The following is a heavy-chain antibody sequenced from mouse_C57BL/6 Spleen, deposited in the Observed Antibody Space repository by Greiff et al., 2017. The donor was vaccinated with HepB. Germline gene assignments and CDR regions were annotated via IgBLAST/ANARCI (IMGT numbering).Heavy chain of an antibody. D-gene: IGHD1-1*01. CDR2: INPSSGYT. V-gene: IGHV1-7*01. Sequence: QVHVKQSGAELAKPGASVKLSCKASGYTFTSYWMHWVKQRPGQGLEWIGYINPSSGYTKYNQKFKDKATLTADKSSSTAYMQLSSLTYEDSAVYYCARWELLRFYFDYWGQGTTLTVSS. CDR3: ARWELLRFYFDY. J-gene: IGHJ2*01. CDR1: GYTFTSYW.